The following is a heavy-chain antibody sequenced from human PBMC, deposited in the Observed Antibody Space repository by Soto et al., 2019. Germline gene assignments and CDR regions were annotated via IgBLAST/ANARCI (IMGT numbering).Heavy chain of an antibody. CDR1: GGSFSGYY. D-gene: IGHD2-2*01. CDR2: TNHSGST. J-gene: IGHJ6*02. V-gene: IGHV4-34*01. Sequence: SETLSLTCAVYGGSFSGYYWSWIRQPPGKGLEWIGETNHSGSTNYNPSLKSRVTISVDTSKNQFSLKLSSVTAADTAVYYCARGRAKRYCSSTSCYYYYGMDVWGQGTTVTVSS. CDR3: ARGRAKRYCSSTSCYYYYGMDV.